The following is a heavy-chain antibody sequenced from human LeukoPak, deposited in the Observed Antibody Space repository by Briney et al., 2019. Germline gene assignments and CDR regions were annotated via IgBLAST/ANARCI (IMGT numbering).Heavy chain of an antibody. V-gene: IGHV3-48*01. J-gene: IGHJ4*02. D-gene: IGHD2-2*01. CDR1: GFPFISYS. CDR3: ASYDTSPVLGDY. CDR2: ISSSSSTI. Sequence: GGSLRLSCAASGFPFISYSMNWVRQAPGKGLEGVSYISSSSSTIYYADSVKGRFTISRDNAKNSLYLQMNSLRAEDTAVYYCASYDTSPVLGDYWGQGTLVTVSS.